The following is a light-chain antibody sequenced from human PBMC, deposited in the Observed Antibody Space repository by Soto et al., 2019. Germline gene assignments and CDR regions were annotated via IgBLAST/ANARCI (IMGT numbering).Light chain of an antibody. J-gene: IGLJ1*01. CDR2: GNN. V-gene: IGLV1-40*01. CDR3: QSYDSTLSARYV. Sequence: QSVLTQPPSVFGAPGQRVTISCTGSSSNIGANYDVHWYQHRPGTAPKLLIFGNNNRPSGVPDRFSGSKSGTSASLAITGLQAEDEGDYYCQSYDSTLSARYVFGTGTKVTVL. CDR1: SSNIGANYD.